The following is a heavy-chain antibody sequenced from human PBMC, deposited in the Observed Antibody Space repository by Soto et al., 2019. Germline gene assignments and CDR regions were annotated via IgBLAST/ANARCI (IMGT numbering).Heavy chain of an antibody. J-gene: IGHJ5*02. CDR2: IYYSGST. CDR1: GGSISSSSYY. Sequence: QLQLQESGPGLVKPSETLSLTCTVSGGSISSSSYYWGWIRQPPGQGLEWIGSIYYSGSTYYNPSLKSRVTISVDTSKNQFSLKLSSVTAADTAVYYCARLAIDGNWFDPWGQGTLVTVSS. V-gene: IGHV4-39*01. CDR3: ARLAIDGNWFDP.